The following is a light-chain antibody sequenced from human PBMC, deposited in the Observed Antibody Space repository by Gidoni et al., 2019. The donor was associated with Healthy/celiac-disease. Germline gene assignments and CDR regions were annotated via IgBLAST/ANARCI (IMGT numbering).Light chain of an antibody. CDR2: DAS. J-gene: IGKJ4*01. CDR1: QSVSSY. Sequence: EIVLTQSPATLSLSPGERATLPCRASQSVSSYLAWYQQKPGQAPRLLIYDASNRATGIPARFSGSGSGTAFTLTISSLEPEDFAVYYCQQRSNWLTFGGGTKVEIK. V-gene: IGKV3-11*01. CDR3: QQRSNWLT.